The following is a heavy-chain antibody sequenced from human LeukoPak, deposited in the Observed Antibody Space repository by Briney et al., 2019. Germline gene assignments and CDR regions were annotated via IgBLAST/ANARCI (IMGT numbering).Heavy chain of an antibody. J-gene: IGHJ4*02. CDR3: ARDYYDSSGYYSAAFGC. D-gene: IGHD3-22*01. Sequence: GASVKVSCKASGYTFTSYGISWVRQAPGQGLEWMGWISAYNGNTNYEQKLQGRVTMTTDTPTSTAYMELRSLRSDDTAVYYCARDYYDSSGYYSAAFGCWGPRTLVT. CDR1: GYTFTSYG. V-gene: IGHV1-18*01. CDR2: ISAYNGNT.